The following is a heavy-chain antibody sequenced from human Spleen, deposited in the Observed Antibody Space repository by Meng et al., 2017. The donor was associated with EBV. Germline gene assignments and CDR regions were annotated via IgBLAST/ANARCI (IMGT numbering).Heavy chain of an antibody. V-gene: IGHV4-61*01. CDR3: ARRPYCSGGSCYSSWYFDY. J-gene: IGHJ4*02. Sequence: LALTRPVSGGSVSISSYYWRWTRQPPGKGLELSGYIYYRGSTNYTPSLKSRVTISVDTSKNQFSLKLSSVTAADTAVYYCARRPYCSGGSCYSSWYFDYWGQGTLVTVSS. CDR1: GGSVSISSYY. D-gene: IGHD2-15*01. CDR2: IYYRGST.